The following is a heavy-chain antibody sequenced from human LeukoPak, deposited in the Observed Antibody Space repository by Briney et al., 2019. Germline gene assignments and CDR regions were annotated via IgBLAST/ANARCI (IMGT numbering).Heavy chain of an antibody. V-gene: IGHV3-66*01. CDR1: GFSVNGNY. Sequence: GGSLRLACAASGFSVNGNYWHWVRQAPGKAPQWISFIYNDGKTRYADSVRGRFTFSRDNSKNTLYLQMDSLRAEDTAVYYCAGGDYPLSYWGQGSLVTVSS. J-gene: IGHJ4*02. CDR3: AGGDYPLSY. CDR2: IYNDGKT. D-gene: IGHD4-17*01.